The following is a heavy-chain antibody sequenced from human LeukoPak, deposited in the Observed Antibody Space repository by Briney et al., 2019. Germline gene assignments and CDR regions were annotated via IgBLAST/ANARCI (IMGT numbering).Heavy chain of an antibody. Sequence: ASETLSLTCTVSGGSINYYYWSWIRQSPGKGLEWIGYIYYTRRTKYNPSLQSRVTISVDTSKNQFSLNLSSVSAADTAVYFCTRVSIHGDSDYWGQGTLVTVSS. J-gene: IGHJ4*02. CDR2: IYYTRRT. V-gene: IGHV4-59*01. CDR3: TRVSIHGDSDY. CDR1: GGSINYYY. D-gene: IGHD3-16*02.